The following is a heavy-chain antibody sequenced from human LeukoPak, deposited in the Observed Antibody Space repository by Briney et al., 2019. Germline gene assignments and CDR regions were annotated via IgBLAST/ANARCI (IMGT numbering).Heavy chain of an antibody. Sequence: GGSLRLSCAASGFTFTDFYMNWVRQAPGKGLEWVSWISPTSSYMYYADSVKGRFTISRDNSKNTLYLQMNCLRAEDTAVYYCAKDWDLDAFDIWGQGTMVTVSS. D-gene: IGHD1-26*01. CDR2: ISPTSSYM. CDR3: AKDWDLDAFDI. J-gene: IGHJ3*02. CDR1: GFTFTDFY. V-gene: IGHV3-21*01.